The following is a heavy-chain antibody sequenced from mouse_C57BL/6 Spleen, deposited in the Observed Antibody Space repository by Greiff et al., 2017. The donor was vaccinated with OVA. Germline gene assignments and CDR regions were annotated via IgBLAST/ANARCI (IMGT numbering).Heavy chain of an antibody. J-gene: IGHJ3*01. CDR2: IYPGSGST. D-gene: IGHD2-1*01. Sequence: QVQLQQPGAELVKPGASVKMSCKASGYTFTSSWITWVKQRPGQGLEWIGDIYPGSGSTNYNEKFKSKATLTVDTSSSTAYMQLSSLTSEDSAVYYCARGVYYGIGWFAYWGQGTLVTVSA. CDR1: GYTFTSSW. CDR3: ARGVYYGIGWFAY. V-gene: IGHV1-55*01.